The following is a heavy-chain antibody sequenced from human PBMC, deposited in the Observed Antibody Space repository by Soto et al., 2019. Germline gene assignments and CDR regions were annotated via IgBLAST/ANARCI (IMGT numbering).Heavy chain of an antibody. V-gene: IGHV3-11*01. D-gene: IGHD6-6*01. J-gene: IGHJ2*01. CDR3: ARINSSAYRYFDL. CDR1: GFTFSDYY. Sequence: QVQLVESGGGLVKSGGSLRLSCAASGFTFSDYYMSWIRQAPGKGLEWVSYISSSGVTIYYADSVKGRFTISRDNVKNSLYLQMNSPRAEDSAVYYYARINSSAYRYFDLWGRGTLGTVSS. CDR2: ISSSGVTI.